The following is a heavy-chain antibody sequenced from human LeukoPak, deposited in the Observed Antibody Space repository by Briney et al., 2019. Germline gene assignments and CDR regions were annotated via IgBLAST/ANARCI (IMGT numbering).Heavy chain of an antibody. CDR1: GGSISSYY. Sequence: PSETLSLTCTVSGGSISSYYWSWIRQPPGKGLEWIGYIYTSGSTNYNPFLKSRVTISVDTSKNQFSLKLSSVTAADTAVYYCARLVGSIPYYMDVWGKGTTVTVSS. CDR2: IYTSGST. J-gene: IGHJ6*03. CDR3: ARLVGSIPYYMDV. D-gene: IGHD2-21*01. V-gene: IGHV4-4*09.